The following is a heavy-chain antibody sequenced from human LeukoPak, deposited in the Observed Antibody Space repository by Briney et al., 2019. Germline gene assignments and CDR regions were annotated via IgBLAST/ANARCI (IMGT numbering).Heavy chain of an antibody. J-gene: IGHJ4*02. Sequence: SVKVSCKASGGTFSSYAISWVRQAPGQGLEWMGRIIPIFGTANYAQKFQGRVTITTDESTSTAYMELSSLRSEDTAVYHCARDEEAVAGTKSFGYWGQGTLVTVSS. V-gene: IGHV1-69*05. CDR2: IIPIFGTA. D-gene: IGHD6-19*01. CDR3: ARDEEAVAGTKSFGY. CDR1: GGTFSSYA.